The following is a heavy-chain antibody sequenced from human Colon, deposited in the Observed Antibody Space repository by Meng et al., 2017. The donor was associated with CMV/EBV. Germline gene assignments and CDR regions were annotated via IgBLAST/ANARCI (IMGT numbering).Heavy chain of an antibody. CDR2: INTDGSTT. CDR3: ASRDY. Sequence: EGQLVESGGGLVSPGGYLRLSCAASGFTFSSKWMHWVRQGPGKGLVWVSRINTDGSTTYYADSVKGRFTISRDNAKNTLYLQMNSLRAEDTAVYYCASRDYWGQGTLVTVSS. CDR1: GFTFSSKW. V-gene: IGHV3-74*01. J-gene: IGHJ4*02.